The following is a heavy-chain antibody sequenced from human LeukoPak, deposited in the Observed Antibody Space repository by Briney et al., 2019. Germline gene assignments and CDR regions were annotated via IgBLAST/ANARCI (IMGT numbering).Heavy chain of an antibody. Sequence: GGSLRLSCAASGFTFSSYAMSWVRQAPGKGLEWVSSISSSSSYIYYADSVKGRFTISRDNAKNSLYLQMNSLRAEDTAVYYCARGRGYYDFWSGPDAFDIWGQGTMVTVSS. CDR1: GFTFSSYA. V-gene: IGHV3-21*01. CDR2: ISSSSSYI. CDR3: ARGRGYYDFWSGPDAFDI. D-gene: IGHD3-3*01. J-gene: IGHJ3*02.